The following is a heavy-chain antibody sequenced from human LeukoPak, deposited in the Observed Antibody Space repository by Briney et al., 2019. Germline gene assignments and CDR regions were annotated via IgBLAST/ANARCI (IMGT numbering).Heavy chain of an antibody. Sequence: GGSLRLSCAASGFTFSSYWMHWVRHPSGKGLVWVSRINRDGSGTSYVDSVEGRFTISRDNAKNTVYLQMNSLRAEDTAVYYCARDSNYGMDVWGQGTTVTVSS. CDR3: ARDSNYGMDV. CDR2: INRDGSGT. V-gene: IGHV3-74*01. CDR1: GFTFSSYW. J-gene: IGHJ6*02.